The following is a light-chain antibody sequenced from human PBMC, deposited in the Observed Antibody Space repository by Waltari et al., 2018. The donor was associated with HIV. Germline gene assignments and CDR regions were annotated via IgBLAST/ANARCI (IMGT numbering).Light chain of an antibody. Sequence: QSALPHPASVSGSPGQSITISCTGTRSDVGTYTLFPWYQQHPGKAPKLMIFEVSKRPSGVSNRFSGSKSGNTASLTISGLQAEDEADYYCCSYAGSSTPVVFGGGTKLTVL. J-gene: IGLJ2*01. CDR3: CSYAGSSTPVV. CDR1: RSDVGTYTL. CDR2: EVS. V-gene: IGLV2-23*02.